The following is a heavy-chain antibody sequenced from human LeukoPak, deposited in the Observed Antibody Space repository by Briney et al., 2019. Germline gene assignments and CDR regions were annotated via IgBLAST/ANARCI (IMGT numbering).Heavy chain of an antibody. J-gene: IGHJ4*02. CDR2: MNPNSGNT. Sequence: ASVKVSCKASGYTFTGYYMHWVRQAPGQGLEWMGWMNPNSGNTGYAQKFQGRVTITRNTSISTAYMELSSLRSEDTAVYYCARGRAPGDYWGQGTLVTVSS. CDR1: GYTFTGYY. V-gene: IGHV1-8*03. CDR3: ARGRAPGDY. D-gene: IGHD7-27*01.